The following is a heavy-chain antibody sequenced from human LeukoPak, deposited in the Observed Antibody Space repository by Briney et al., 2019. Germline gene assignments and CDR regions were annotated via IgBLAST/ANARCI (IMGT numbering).Heavy chain of an antibody. D-gene: IGHD2/OR15-2a*01. Sequence: ASVKVSCKASGYTFTGYYMFWLRQAPGQGLEWMGRINPNSGGTNYAQKFQGRVTMTRDTSITTAYMELSSLRSDDTAVYYCARDPEFWYWGQGTLVTVPS. CDR3: ARDPEFWY. J-gene: IGHJ4*02. CDR2: INPNSGGT. CDR1: GYTFTGYY. V-gene: IGHV1-2*06.